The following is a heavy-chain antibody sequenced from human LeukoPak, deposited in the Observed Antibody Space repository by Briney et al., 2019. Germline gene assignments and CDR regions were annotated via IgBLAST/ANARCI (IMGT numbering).Heavy chain of an antibody. J-gene: IGHJ5*02. CDR1: GFTFSSYS. CDR3: ARQSVAGTNNWFDP. CDR2: ISSSSSYI. D-gene: IGHD6-19*01. Sequence: GGSLRLSCAASGFTFSSYSMNWVRQAPGKGLEWVSSISSSSSYIYYADSVKGRFTISRDNAKNSLYLQMNSLRAEDTAVYYCARQSVAGTNNWFDPWGQGTLVTVSS. V-gene: IGHV3-21*01.